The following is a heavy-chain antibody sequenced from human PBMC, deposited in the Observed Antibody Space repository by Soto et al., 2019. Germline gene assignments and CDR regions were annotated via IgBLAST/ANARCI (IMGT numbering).Heavy chain of an antibody. CDR1: GGTFSSYA. Sequence: QVQLVQSGAEVKKPGSSVKVSCKASGGTFSSYAISWVRQAPGQGLEWMGGIIPIFGTANYAQKFQGRVTMTADKSTSTAYMELSSLRSEDTAVYYCARGRGYYGSGSDSSALYYYYYGMDVWGQGTTVTVSS. CDR3: ARGRGYYGSGSDSSALYYYYYGMDV. V-gene: IGHV1-69*06. J-gene: IGHJ6*02. CDR2: IIPIFGTA. D-gene: IGHD3-10*01.